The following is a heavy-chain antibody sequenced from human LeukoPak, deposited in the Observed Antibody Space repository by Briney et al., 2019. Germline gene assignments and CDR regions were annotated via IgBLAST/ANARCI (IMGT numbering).Heavy chain of an antibody. CDR1: GGSISRYY. J-gene: IGHJ5*02. D-gene: IGHD2-15*01. CDR2: IYSSGGT. CDR3: AREGCSGGNCWFDP. Sequence: SETLSLTCTVSGGSISRYYWSWIRQPPGKGLEWIGYIYSSGGTNYNPSLRSRVTISVDTSNDQFSLKLSSLTAADTAVYYCAREGCSGGNCWFDPWGQGTLVTVSS. V-gene: IGHV4-59*01.